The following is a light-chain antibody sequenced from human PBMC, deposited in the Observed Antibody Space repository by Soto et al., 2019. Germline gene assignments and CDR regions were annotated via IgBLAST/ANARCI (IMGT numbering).Light chain of an antibody. J-gene: IGKJ1*01. CDR2: GAS. CDR3: QQYGSSGT. Sequence: VLTQSPGTLSLSPEERATLSCRASQSVSNNYLAWYQQKPGQAPRLLIYGASNRATGIPDRFSGSGSGTDFTLTISRLEPEDFAVYYCQQYGSSGTFGQGTKVDIK. V-gene: IGKV3-20*01. CDR1: QSVSNNY.